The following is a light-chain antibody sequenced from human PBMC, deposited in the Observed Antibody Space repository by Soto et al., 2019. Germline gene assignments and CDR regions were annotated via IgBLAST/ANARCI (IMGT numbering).Light chain of an antibody. V-gene: IGKV3-20*01. Sequence: EIVLTQSPGTLSLSPGERATLSCRASQSVSNNYLAWYQQKPGQAPRLLIYDASSRATGVPDRFSGSGSGTDFTLTISSLQPDDFAVYYCQQYNNWPRTFGQGTKVDIK. J-gene: IGKJ1*01. CDR1: QSVSNNY. CDR2: DAS. CDR3: QQYNNWPRT.